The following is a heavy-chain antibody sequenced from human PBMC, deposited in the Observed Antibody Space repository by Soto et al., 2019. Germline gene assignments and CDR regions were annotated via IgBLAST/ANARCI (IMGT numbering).Heavy chain of an antibody. J-gene: IGHJ6*02. D-gene: IGHD2-15*01. CDR3: ARELLGYYYGMDV. CDR2: ISYDGSNK. V-gene: IGHV3-30-3*01. Sequence: QVQLVESGGGVVQPGRSLRLSCAASGFTFSSYAMHCVRQAPGKGLEWVAVISYDGSNKYYADSVKGRFTISRDNSKNTLYLQMNSLRAEDTAVYYCARELLGYYYGMDVWGQGTTVTVSS. CDR1: GFTFSSYA.